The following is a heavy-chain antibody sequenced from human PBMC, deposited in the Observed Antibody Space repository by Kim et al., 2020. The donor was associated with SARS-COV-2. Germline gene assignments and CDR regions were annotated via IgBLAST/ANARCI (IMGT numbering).Heavy chain of an antibody. CDR3: ARPSSRFGDYAL. CDR1: GGSISTAFY. Sequence: SETLSLTCTVSGGSISTAFYWGWIRQPPGKGLEWIGSVYYTGDTYYSPSLKGRVTIYVDTSKNQFSLDVNSLTAADTAMYYCARPSSRFGDYALWGQGT. J-gene: IGHJ1*01. CDR2: VYYTGDT. V-gene: IGHV4-39*01. D-gene: IGHD3-10*01.